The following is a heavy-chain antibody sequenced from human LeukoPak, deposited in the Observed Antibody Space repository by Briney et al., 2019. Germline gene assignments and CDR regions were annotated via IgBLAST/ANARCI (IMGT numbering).Heavy chain of an antibody. V-gene: IGHV3-7*03. J-gene: IGHJ4*02. Sequence: GGSLRLSCAVSGFTFSGFWMSWSRQAPGKGLEWVASINSDGSEGYYADVVKGRFTISRDNTKNSLYLQMNSLRAEDTAVFYCARDQYDTWSRRGNFDSWGQGTLVIVSS. CDR2: INSDGSEG. D-gene: IGHD3/OR15-3a*01. CDR3: ARDQYDTWSRRGNFDS. CDR1: GFTFSGFW.